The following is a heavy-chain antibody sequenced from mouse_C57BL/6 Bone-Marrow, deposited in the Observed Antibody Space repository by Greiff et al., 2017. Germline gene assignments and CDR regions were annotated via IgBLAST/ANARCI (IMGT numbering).Heavy chain of an antibody. CDR3: ARSTYDYDGDYYAMDY. CDR2: ILPGSGST. V-gene: IGHV1-9*01. J-gene: IGHJ4*01. Sequence: VKLQQSGAELMKPGASVKLSCKATGYTFTGYWIEWVKQRPGHGLEWIGEILPGSGSTNYNEKFKGKATFTADTSSNTAYMQLSSLTTEDSAIYYCARSTYDYDGDYYAMDYWGQGTSVTVSS. CDR1: GYTFTGYW. D-gene: IGHD2-4*01.